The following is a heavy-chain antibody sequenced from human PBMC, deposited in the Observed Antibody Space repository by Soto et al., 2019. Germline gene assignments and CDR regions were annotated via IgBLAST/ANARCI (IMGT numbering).Heavy chain of an antibody. D-gene: IGHD2-2*01. J-gene: IGHJ5*02. CDR2: INPNSGGT. CDR1: GYTFTGYY. CDR3: ARQYQLLNSYWFDP. Sequence: ASVKVSCKASGYTFTGYYMHWVRQAPGQGLEWMGWINPNSGGTNYAQKFQGRVTMTRDTSISTAYMELSRLRSDDTAVYYCARQYQLLNSYWFDPWGHGTLVTVSS. V-gene: IGHV1-2*02.